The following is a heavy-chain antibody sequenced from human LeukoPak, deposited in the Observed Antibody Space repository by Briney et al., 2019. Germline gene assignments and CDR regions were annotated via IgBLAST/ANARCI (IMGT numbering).Heavy chain of an antibody. V-gene: IGHV1-2*02. J-gene: IGHJ5*02. Sequence: ASVKVSCKASGYTFTCYYMHWVRQAPGQGLEWMGWINPNSGGTNYAQKFQGRVTMTRDTTISTAYMELSRLRSDDTAVYYCARDSCSGGSCFDWFDPWGQGTLVTVSS. D-gene: IGHD2-15*01. CDR2: INPNSGGT. CDR1: GYTFTCYY. CDR3: ARDSCSGGSCFDWFDP.